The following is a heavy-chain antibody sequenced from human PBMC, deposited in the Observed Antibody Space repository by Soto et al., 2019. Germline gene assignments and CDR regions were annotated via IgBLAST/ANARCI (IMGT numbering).Heavy chain of an antibody. CDR3: ARLGGYCSGGSCPYGMDV. CDR2: ISSSSSYI. Sequence: GGSLRLSCAASGFTFSTYSMNWVRQAPGKGLEWVSSISSSSSYIYYADSVKGRFTISRDNAKNSLYLQMNSLRAEDTAVYYCARLGGYCSGGSCPYGMDVWGQGATVTVSS. CDR1: GFTFSTYS. V-gene: IGHV3-21*01. D-gene: IGHD2-15*01. J-gene: IGHJ6*02.